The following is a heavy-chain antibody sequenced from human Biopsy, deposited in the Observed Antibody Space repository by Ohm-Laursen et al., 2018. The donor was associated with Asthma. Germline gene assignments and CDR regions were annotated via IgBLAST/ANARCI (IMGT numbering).Heavy chain of an antibody. CDR2: ISYDGGNK. CDR3: ARTHERWTSIQDDALDI. V-gene: IGHV3-30*03. J-gene: IGHJ3*02. Sequence: SLRLSCAASGFTFSSYAMGWVRQAPGKGLEWVAVISYDGGNKFYGDSVKGRFTLSRDNSRNTLYLQMNSLRVEDTAIYYCARTHERWTSIQDDALDIWGQGTMVIVSS. D-gene: IGHD4-23*01. CDR1: GFTFSSYA.